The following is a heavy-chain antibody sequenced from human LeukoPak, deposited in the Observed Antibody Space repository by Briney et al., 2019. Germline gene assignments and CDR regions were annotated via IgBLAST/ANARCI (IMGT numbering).Heavy chain of an antibody. CDR2: INHSGST. V-gene: IGHV4-34*01. Sequence: SETLSLTCAVYGGSFSGYYWSWIRQPPGKGLEWIGEINHSGSTNYNPSLKSRVTISVDTSKNQFSLKLSSVTAADTAVYYCARAFAFDIWGQGTMVTVSS. CDR1: GGSFSGYY. CDR3: ARAFAFDI. J-gene: IGHJ3*02.